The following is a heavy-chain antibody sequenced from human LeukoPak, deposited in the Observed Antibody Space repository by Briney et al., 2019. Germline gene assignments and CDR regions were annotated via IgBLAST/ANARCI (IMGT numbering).Heavy chain of an antibody. CDR1: GDSISSYY. CDR2: IYYSGST. V-gene: IGHV4-59*01. J-gene: IGHJ4*02. Sequence: SETLSLTCTVSGDSISSYYWNWIPQPPGKGLEWIGYIYYSGSTNYNPSLKSRVTISVDTSKNQFSLKLSSVTAADTAVYYCARAYDFWPFDYWGQGTLVTVSS. CDR3: ARAYDFWPFDY. D-gene: IGHD3-3*01.